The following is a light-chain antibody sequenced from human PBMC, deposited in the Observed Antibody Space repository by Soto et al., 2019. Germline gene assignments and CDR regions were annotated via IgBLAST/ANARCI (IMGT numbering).Light chain of an antibody. CDR3: QQSYIPPIT. V-gene: IGKV1-39*01. CDR2: DAT. Sequence: DIQMTQSPSSLSASVGDRVTITCRASQSISSYLNWYQQKPGNAPKLLIYDATSVQSGVPSRFSGSGSGTDFTLTINSLQPEDFATYYCQQSYIPPITFGQGTRLEIK. J-gene: IGKJ5*01. CDR1: QSISSY.